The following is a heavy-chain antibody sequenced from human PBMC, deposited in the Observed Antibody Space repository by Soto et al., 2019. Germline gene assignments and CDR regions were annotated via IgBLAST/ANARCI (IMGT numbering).Heavy chain of an antibody. J-gene: IGHJ6*02. CDR3: AKVTGYCSSSSCRRDYYYYYGMDV. CDR1: GFTFSNYG. D-gene: IGHD2-2*01. CDR2: ISYDGSDK. Sequence: GGSLRLSCAASGFTFSNYGMHWVRQAPGKGLEWVAVISYDGSDKYYADSVKGRFSISRDNSKNTLYLQMNSLRAEDTAVYYCAKVTGYCSSSSCRRDYYYYYGMDVWGQGTTVTVSS. V-gene: IGHV3-30*18.